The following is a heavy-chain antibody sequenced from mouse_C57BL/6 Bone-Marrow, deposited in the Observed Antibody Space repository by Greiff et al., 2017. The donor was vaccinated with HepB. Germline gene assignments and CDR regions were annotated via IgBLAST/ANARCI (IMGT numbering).Heavy chain of an antibody. Sequence: EVQGVESGGDLVKPGGSLKLSCAASGFTFSSYGMSWVRQTPDKRLEWVATISSGGSYTYYPDSVKGRFTISRDNAKNTLYLQMSSLKSEDTAMYYCARRGLRTDPYYFDYWGQGTTLTVSS. CDR3: ARRGLRTDPYYFDY. CDR2: ISSGGSYT. J-gene: IGHJ2*01. D-gene: IGHD2-2*01. V-gene: IGHV5-6*01. CDR1: GFTFSSYG.